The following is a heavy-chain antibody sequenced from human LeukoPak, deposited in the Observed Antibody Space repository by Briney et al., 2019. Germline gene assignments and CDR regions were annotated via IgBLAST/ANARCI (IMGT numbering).Heavy chain of an antibody. D-gene: IGHD3-22*01. Sequence: GSLRLSCAASGFTFSSYGMHWVRQPPGKGLEWISYISSSGSTIYYADSVKGRFTISKDNAKNSLYLQMNSLRAEDTAVYYCAREKYYYDTTYYYVKYFDYWGQGTLVTVSS. CDR2: ISSSGSTI. V-gene: IGHV3-48*04. CDR3: AREKYYYDTTYYYVKYFDY. CDR1: GFTFSSYG. J-gene: IGHJ4*02.